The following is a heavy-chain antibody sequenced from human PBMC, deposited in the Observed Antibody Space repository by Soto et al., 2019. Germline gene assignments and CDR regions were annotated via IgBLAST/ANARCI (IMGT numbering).Heavy chain of an antibody. CDR2: IYHSGST. CDR1: GGSLSNGGYP. J-gene: IGHJ5*02. D-gene: IGHD2-2*01. V-gene: IGHV4-30-2*01. CDR3: AKVPDR. Sequence: PSETLSLTCAVSGGSLSNGGYPWSWIRQPPGKGLEWIGYIYHSGSTYYNPSLKSRVTISVDRSKNQFSLKLSSVTAADSAVYYCAKVPDRWGQGTLVTVSS.